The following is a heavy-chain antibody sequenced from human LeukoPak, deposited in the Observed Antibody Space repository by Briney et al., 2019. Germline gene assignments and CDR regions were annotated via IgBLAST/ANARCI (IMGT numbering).Heavy chain of an antibody. V-gene: IGHV4-4*07. J-gene: IGHJ3*02. CDR1: GGSISTYI. CDR2: ISDSGST. D-gene: IGHD3-22*01. Sequence: SETLSLTCTVSGGSISTYIWSWIRQTAGKGLEWIGRISDSGSTRYNPSLKSRLTMSVDTSKNQFSLKLDSVTAADTAVYFCARGPYSYDSSGAFDIWGQGTMVTVSS. CDR3: ARGPYSYDSSGAFDI.